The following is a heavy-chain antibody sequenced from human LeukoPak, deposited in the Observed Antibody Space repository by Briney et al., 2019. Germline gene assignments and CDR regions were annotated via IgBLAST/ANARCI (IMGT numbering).Heavy chain of an antibody. J-gene: IGHJ4*02. Sequence: PSQTLSLTCTVSGGSISSGDYYWSWIRQPPGKGLEWIGYIYYTGSTYYNPSLKGRVTISIDTSKNQFSLNLNSVTAADTAVYYCARGSTGPDYWGQGTLVTVSS. D-gene: IGHD3-9*01. CDR3: ARGSTGPDY. CDR2: IYYTGST. V-gene: IGHV4-30-4*01. CDR1: GGSISSGDYY.